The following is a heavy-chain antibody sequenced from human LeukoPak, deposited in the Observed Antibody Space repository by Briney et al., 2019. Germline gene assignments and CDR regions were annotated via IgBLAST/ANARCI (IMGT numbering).Heavy chain of an antibody. Sequence: ASVKVSCKASGYTFSGYFMHWVRPAPGQGLEWMGWIYPNSGGIKYAQKFQGRVTMTRDTSISTIYMELSSLRSDDTAVYYCARFSGSSNFDYWGQGTLVTVSS. D-gene: IGHD1-26*01. CDR3: ARFSGSSNFDY. V-gene: IGHV1-2*02. CDR2: IYPNSGGI. J-gene: IGHJ4*02. CDR1: GYTFSGYF.